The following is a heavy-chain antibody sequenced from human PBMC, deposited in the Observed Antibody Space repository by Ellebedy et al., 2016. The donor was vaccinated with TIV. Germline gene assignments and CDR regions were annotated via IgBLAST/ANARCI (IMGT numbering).Heavy chain of an antibody. D-gene: IGHD3-9*01. CDR2: IKEDGSQT. V-gene: IGHV3-7*03. CDR3: ATDRGYFTFDY. CDR1: GFTFSTYW. Sequence: GESLKISCEASGFTFSTYWMAWVRQAPGKGLEWVANIKEDGSQTYYVGSVKGRFTISRDNAKNSLYLQMNSLRADDTAVYYCATDRGYFTFDYWGQGSLITVSS. J-gene: IGHJ4*02.